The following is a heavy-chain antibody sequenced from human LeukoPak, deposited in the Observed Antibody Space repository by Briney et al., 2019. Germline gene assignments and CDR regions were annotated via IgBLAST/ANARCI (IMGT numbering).Heavy chain of an antibody. D-gene: IGHD3-22*01. CDR2: ISWNSGSI. J-gene: IGHJ5*02. CDR3: ARAPYDSSGYYYDQ. V-gene: IGHV3-9*01. CDR1: GFTFDDYA. Sequence: QPGRSLRLSCAASGFTFDDYAMHWVRQAPGKGLEWVSGISWNSGSIGYADSVKGRFTISRDNAKNSLYLQMDSLRAEDTAVYYCARAPYDSSGYYYDQWGQGTLVTVS.